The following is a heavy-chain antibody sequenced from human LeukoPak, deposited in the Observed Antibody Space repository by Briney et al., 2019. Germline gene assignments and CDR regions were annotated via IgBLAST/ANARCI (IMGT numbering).Heavy chain of an antibody. V-gene: IGHV4-39*01. CDR1: GGSISVSSYY. Sequence: SETLSLTSTVSGGSISVSSYYWAWIRQPPGKGLEWIGNIFYTGSAYYNPSLKSRVTISVDTSKNQFSLRLTSVSAADTAVFYCARHAVGPKDNWFDPWGQGTLVTVSS. J-gene: IGHJ5*02. D-gene: IGHD1-26*01. CDR2: IFYTGSA. CDR3: ARHAVGPKDNWFDP.